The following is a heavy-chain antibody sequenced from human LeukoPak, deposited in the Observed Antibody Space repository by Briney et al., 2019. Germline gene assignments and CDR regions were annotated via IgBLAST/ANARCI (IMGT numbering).Heavy chain of an antibody. CDR1: GFTFSNAW. V-gene: IGHV3-15*01. J-gene: IGHJ4*02. D-gene: IGHD2-15*01. Sequence: PGGSLRLSCAASGFTFSNAWMSWVRQAPGKGLEWVGRIKSKTDGGTTDYAAPVKGRFTISRDDSKNTLYLQMNSLKTEDTAVYYCTTDSWGYLFDLYYFDYWGQGTLVTVSS. CDR3: TTDSWGYLFDLYYFDY. CDR2: IKSKTDGGTT.